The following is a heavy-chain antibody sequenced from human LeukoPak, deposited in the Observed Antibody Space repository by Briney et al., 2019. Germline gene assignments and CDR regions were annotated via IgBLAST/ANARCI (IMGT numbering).Heavy chain of an antibody. J-gene: IGHJ4*02. Sequence: AGRSLRLSCVASGFTLRSYVMNWVRQTPGKGLEWVSSISGSGDSTFYADSVKGRFSISRDNSKNTLYLQVNGLRTEDTAVYYCAKDRLLNCRGDCYIFDYWGQGTVVTVSS. CDR2: ISGSGDST. CDR3: AKDRLLNCRGDCYIFDY. CDR1: GFTLRSYV. D-gene: IGHD2-21*02. V-gene: IGHV3-23*01.